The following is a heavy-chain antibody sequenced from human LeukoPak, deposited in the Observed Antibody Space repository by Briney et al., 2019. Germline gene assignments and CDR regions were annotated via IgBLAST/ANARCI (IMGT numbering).Heavy chain of an antibody. Sequence: SVRVSCEVSGYTLSELWMHWVRQAPGKGLEWMGGFNHEGGEKIYAQTVKGRVTMTGDNSPHTAYLQLSSLTSDDTPVYYCPTSLVLRYFAWLSGGFHYWGEGPLVTVSS. CDR3: PTSLVLRYFAWLSGGFHY. CDR2: FNHEGGEK. J-gene: IGHJ4*02. CDR1: GYTLSELW. V-gene: IGHV1-24*01. D-gene: IGHD3-9*01.